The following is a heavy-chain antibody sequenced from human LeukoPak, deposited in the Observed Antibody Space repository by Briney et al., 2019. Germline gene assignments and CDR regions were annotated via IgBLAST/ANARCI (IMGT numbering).Heavy chain of an antibody. CDR3: ARVSSRVTAAWYFDY. CDR2: INPSGGST. D-gene: IGHD2-21*02. V-gene: IGHV1-46*01. Sequence: ASVKVSCKASGYTFTSYYMHWVRQAPGQGLEWMGIINPSGGSTNYAQKFQGRVTITADESTSTAYMELSSLRSEDTAVYYCARVSSRVTAAWYFDYWGQGTLVTVSS. J-gene: IGHJ4*02. CDR1: GYTFTSYY.